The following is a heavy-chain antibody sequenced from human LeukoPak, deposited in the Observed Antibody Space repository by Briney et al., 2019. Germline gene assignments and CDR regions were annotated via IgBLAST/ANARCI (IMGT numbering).Heavy chain of an antibody. CDR2: IWYDGSKK. J-gene: IGHJ4*02. CDR1: GFIFSSYR. CDR3: ARDASGGHLPIDY. Sequence: GGSLRLSCAASGFIFSSYRMHWVRQAPGKGLEWVAVIWYDGSKKYYADSVKGRFTIYRDNSKNTLYLQMNSLRAEDTAVYYCARDASGGHLPIDYWGQGTLVTVSS. V-gene: IGHV3-33*01. D-gene: IGHD4-23*01.